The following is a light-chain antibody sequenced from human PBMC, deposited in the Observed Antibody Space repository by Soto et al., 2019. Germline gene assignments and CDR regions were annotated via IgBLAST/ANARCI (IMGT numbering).Light chain of an antibody. CDR2: GAS. CDR1: QSVSNNY. CDR3: QQYGSSPPYT. V-gene: IGKV3-20*01. J-gene: IGKJ2*01. Sequence: EVVLTQSPGTLSLSPGERATLSCRASQSVSNNYLAWYQQKPGQAPKLLIFGASDRATGIPDRFSGSGSGTNFTLTISSLELEDFEVYYCQQYGSSPPYTFGQGTKLEIK.